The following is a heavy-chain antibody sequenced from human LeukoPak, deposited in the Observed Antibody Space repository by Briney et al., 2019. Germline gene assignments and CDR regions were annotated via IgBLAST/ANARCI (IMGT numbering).Heavy chain of an antibody. CDR2: ISGPSDTI. CDR1: GFTFSPYP. D-gene: IGHD5-24*01. Sequence: GGSLRLSCAASGFTFSPYPMNWVRQAPGKGLEWVSYISGPSDTIHYAGSVKGRFTISRDNAKNSLYLQMNSLGAEDTAVYYCARDLGRDRYFDSWGQGTLVTVSS. CDR3: ARDLGRDRYFDS. V-gene: IGHV3-48*04. J-gene: IGHJ4*02.